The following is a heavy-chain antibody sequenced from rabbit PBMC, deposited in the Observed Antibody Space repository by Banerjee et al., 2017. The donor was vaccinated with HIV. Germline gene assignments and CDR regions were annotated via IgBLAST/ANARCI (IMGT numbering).Heavy chain of an antibody. J-gene: IGHJ2*01. V-gene: IGHV1S40*01. Sequence: QSLEESGGDLVKPGASLTLTCKASGFDVSNYYMSWVRQAPGKGLEWIAYIYPDYGSTDYASWVNGRFTISKTSSTTVTLQMTSLTAADTATYFCARAGSSYATGAFDPWGPGTLVTVS. CDR2: IYPDYGST. CDR3: ARAGSSYATGAFDP. CDR1: GFDVSNYY. D-gene: IGHD8-1*01.